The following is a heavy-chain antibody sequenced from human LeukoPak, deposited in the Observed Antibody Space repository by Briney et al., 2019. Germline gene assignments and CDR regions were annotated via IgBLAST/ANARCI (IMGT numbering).Heavy chain of an antibody. CDR2: ISSNGGST. CDR1: GFTFSSYA. Sequence: GGSLRLSCAASGFTFSSYAMHWVRQAPGKGLEYVSAISSNGGSTYYANSVKGRFTISRDNSKNTLYLQMGSLRSEDTAVYYCARDYYYDSSGYNWFDPWGQGTLVTVSS. CDR3: ARDYYYDSSGYNWFDP. J-gene: IGHJ5*02. D-gene: IGHD3-22*01. V-gene: IGHV3-64*01.